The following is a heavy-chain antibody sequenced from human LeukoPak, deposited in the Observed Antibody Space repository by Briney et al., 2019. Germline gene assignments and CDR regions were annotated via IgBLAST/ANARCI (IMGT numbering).Heavy chain of an antibody. D-gene: IGHD3-22*01. V-gene: IGHV3-30-3*01. Sequence: SGGSLRLSCAASGFTFSSYAMHWVRQAPGKGLEWVAVISYDGSNKYYADSVKGRFTISRDNSKNTLYLQMNSLRAEDTAVYYCATPLIDYDSSGYYVDYWGQGTLVTVSS. J-gene: IGHJ4*02. CDR3: ATPLIDYDSSGYYVDY. CDR1: GFTFSSYA. CDR2: ISYDGSNK.